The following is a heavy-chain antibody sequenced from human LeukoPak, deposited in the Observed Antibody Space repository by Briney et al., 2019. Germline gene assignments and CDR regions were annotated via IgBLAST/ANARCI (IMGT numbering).Heavy chain of an antibody. V-gene: IGHV3-23*01. Sequence: GGSLRLSCAASGFTFSSYAMSWVRRAPGKGLEWVSAISGSGGSTYYADSVKGRITISRDNSKNTLYLQMNSLRAEDTAVYYCAIAQMATIHYYYYGMDVWGQGTTVTVSS. CDR1: GFTFSSYA. CDR2: ISGSGGST. CDR3: AIAQMATIHYYYYGMDV. J-gene: IGHJ6*02. D-gene: IGHD5-24*01.